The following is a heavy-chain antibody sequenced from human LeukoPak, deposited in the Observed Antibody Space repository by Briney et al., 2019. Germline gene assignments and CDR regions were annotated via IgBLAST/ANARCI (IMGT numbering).Heavy chain of an antibody. Sequence: GGSLRLSCAASGFTFSSYAMNWVRQAPGKGLEWISSISSVSTYIYYADSVKGRFTISRDNAKNSLYLQMNSLRAEDTAVYYCAGTGGSSYYYYYMDVWGKGTTVTISS. CDR2: ISSVSTYI. V-gene: IGHV3-21*01. D-gene: IGHD1-26*01. J-gene: IGHJ6*03. CDR3: AGTGGSSYYYYYMDV. CDR1: GFTFSSYA.